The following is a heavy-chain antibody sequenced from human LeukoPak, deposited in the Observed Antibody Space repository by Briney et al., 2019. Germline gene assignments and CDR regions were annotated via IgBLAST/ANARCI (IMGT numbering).Heavy chain of an antibody. CDR2: INHSGST. J-gene: IGHJ4*02. Sequence: SETLSLTCAVYGGSFSGYYWSWIRQPPGKGLEWIGEINHSGSTSYNPSLKSRVTISVDTSKNQFSLKLSSVTAADTAVYYCARDLNYGGNSNPFDYWGQGTLVTVSS. D-gene: IGHD4-23*01. CDR1: GGSFSGYY. CDR3: ARDLNYGGNSNPFDY. V-gene: IGHV4-34*01.